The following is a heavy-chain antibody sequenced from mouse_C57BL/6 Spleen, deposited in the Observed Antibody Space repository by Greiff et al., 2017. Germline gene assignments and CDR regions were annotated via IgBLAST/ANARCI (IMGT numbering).Heavy chain of an antibody. CDR1: GFTFSDFY. J-gene: IGHJ1*03. D-gene: IGHD1-1*01. Sequence: EVQLVESGGGLVQSGRSLRLSCATSGFTFSDFYMEWVRQAPGKGLEWIAASRNKANDYTTEYSASVKGRFIVSRDTSQSILYLQMNALRAEDTAIYYCARDAHYYGSSYRYFDVWGTGTTVTVSS. CDR3: ARDAHYYGSSYRYFDV. V-gene: IGHV7-1*01. CDR2: SRNKANDYTT.